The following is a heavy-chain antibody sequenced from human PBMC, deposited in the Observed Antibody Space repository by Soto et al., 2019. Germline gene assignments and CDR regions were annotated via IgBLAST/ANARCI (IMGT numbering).Heavy chain of an antibody. CDR2: ISGSGGST. CDR3: ARSLLRDNWNPHYYYYGMDV. D-gene: IGHD1-20*01. Sequence: EVQLLESGGGLVQPGGSLRLSCAASGFTFSSYAMSWVRQAPGKGLEWVSAISGSGGSTYYADSVKGRFTISRDNSKNTLYLQMNSLRAEDTAVYYCARSLLRDNWNPHYYYYGMDVWGQGTTVTVSS. CDR1: GFTFSSYA. J-gene: IGHJ6*02. V-gene: IGHV3-23*01.